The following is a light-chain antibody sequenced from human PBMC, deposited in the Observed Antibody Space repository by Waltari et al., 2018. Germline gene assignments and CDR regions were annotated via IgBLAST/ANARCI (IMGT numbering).Light chain of an antibody. J-gene: IGKJ1*01. Sequence: RASQSIGRSLAWYQQKPGQPPRLLIYGTSNRATGIPDRFSGGGSATDFSLTISRLEPEDVAMYYCQPYGSLTVTLGQGNKVEIK. V-gene: IGKV3-20*01. CDR3: QPYGSLTVT. CDR1: QSIGRS. CDR2: GTS.